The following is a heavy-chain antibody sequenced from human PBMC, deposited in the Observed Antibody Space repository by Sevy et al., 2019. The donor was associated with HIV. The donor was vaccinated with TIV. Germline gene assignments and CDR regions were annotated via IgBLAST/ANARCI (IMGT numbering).Heavy chain of an antibody. CDR3: ARARDYYDSRTINKWFDP. CDR2: IYYSGST. D-gene: IGHD3-22*01. J-gene: IGHJ5*02. Sequence: SETLSLTCTVSGGSISSGDYYWSWIRQPPGKGLEWIGYIYYSGSTYYNPSLKSRVTISVDTSKNQFSLKLSSVTAADTAVYYCARARDYYDSRTINKWFDPWGQGTLVTVSS. V-gene: IGHV4-30-4*01. CDR1: GGSISSGDYY.